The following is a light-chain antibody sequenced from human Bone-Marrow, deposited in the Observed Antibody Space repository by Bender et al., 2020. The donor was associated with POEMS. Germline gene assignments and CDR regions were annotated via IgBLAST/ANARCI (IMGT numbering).Light chain of an antibody. CDR2: QGS. CDR3: CSYAGAARV. CDR1: SSDVGGYDF. Sequence: QSALTQPASVSGSLGQSITISCTGTSSDVGGYDFVSWYQQSPGKAPQLIIYQGSKRPSGVSNRFSGSTSGNTASLTISGLQAEDEADFYCCSYAGAARVFGGGTKVTVL. V-gene: IGLV2-23*01. J-gene: IGLJ3*02.